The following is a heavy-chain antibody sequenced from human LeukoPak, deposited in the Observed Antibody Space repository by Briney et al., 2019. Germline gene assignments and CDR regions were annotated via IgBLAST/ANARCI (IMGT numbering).Heavy chain of an antibody. CDR2: ISSSSSYI. CDR3: AREGSSWYRYNWFDP. CDR1: VFTFISYS. J-gene: IGHJ5*02. D-gene: IGHD6-13*01. Sequence: PGGALRLSRAASVFTFISYSMNWVRPAPGKGLEWVSPISSSSSYIYYADSVKGRFTISRDNAKNSLYLQMNSLRAEDTAVYYCAREGSSWYRYNWFDPWGQGTLVTVSS. V-gene: IGHV3-21*01.